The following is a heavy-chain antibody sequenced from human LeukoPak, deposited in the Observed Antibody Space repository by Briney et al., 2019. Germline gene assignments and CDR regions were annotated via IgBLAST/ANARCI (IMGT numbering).Heavy chain of an antibody. CDR1: GFTFDDYA. J-gene: IGHJ6*02. V-gene: IGHV3-9*01. D-gene: IGHD2-8*01. CDR2: ISWNSGSI. Sequence: GGSLRLSCAASGFTFDDYAMHWVRQAPGKGLEWVSGISWNSGSIGYADSVKGRFTISRDNAKNSLYLQMNSLRAEDTALYCCAKDRCTNGVCYDGMDVWGQGTTVTVSS. CDR3: AKDRCTNGVCYDGMDV.